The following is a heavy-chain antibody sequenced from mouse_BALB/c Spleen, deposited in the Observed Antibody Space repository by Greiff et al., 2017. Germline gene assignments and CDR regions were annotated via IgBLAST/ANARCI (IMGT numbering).Heavy chain of an antibody. CDR1: GFTFSSYA. J-gene: IGHJ2*01. CDR3: ARRRGNYYFDY. V-gene: IGHV5-9-3*01. Sequence: EVKLQESGGGLVKPGGSLKLSCAASGFTFSSYAMSWVRQTPEKRLEWVATISSGGSYTYYPDSVKGRFTISRDNAKNTLYLQMSSRRSEDTAMYYCARRRGNYYFDYWGQGTTLTVSS. CDR2: ISSGGSYT. D-gene: IGHD2-1*01.